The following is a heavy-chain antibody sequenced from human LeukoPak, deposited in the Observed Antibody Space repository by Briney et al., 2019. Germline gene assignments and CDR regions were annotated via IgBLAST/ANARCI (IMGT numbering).Heavy chain of an antibody. Sequence: GGSLRLSCAASGFTVSSNYMSWVRQAPGKGLEWVSVIYSGGSTYYADSVKGRFTISRDNSKNTLYLQMNSLRAEDTAVYYCARATGYCSGGSCYLPANFDYWGQGTLVTVSS. V-gene: IGHV3-66*01. D-gene: IGHD2-15*01. CDR3: ARATGYCSGGSCYLPANFDY. J-gene: IGHJ4*02. CDR2: IYSGGST. CDR1: GFTVSSNY.